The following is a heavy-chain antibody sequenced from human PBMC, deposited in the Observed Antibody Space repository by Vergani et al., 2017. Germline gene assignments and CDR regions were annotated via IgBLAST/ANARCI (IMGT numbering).Heavy chain of an antibody. Sequence: EVQLLESGGGLVQPGGSLRLSCAASGFTFSSYAMSWVRQAPGKGLEWVSSISSSSSYIYYADSVKGRFTISRDNAKNSLYLQMNSLRAEDTAVYYCARDRGVAGTDYWGQGTLVTVSS. D-gene: IGHD6-19*01. CDR1: GFTFSSYA. CDR3: ARDRGVAGTDY. V-gene: IGHV3-21*01. J-gene: IGHJ4*02. CDR2: ISSSSSYI.